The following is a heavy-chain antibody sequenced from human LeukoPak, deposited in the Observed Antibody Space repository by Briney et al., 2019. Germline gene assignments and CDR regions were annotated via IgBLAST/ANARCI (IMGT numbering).Heavy chain of an antibody. J-gene: IGHJ4*02. CDR2: INHSGST. Sequence: SETLSLTCAVYGGSFSGYYWSWIRQPPGKGREWFGEINHSGSTNYNPSLKSRVTISVDTSKNQFSLKLSSVTTAGTAVYYCARGVYSSSKPNFDYWGQGNLVTVSP. CDR3: ARGVYSSSKPNFDY. CDR1: GGSFSGYY. D-gene: IGHD6-6*01. V-gene: IGHV4-34*01.